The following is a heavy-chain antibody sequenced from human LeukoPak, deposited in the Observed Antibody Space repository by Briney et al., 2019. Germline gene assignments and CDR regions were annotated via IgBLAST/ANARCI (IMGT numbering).Heavy chain of an antibody. CDR2: IRSKAYGGTT. J-gene: IGHJ4*02. Sequence: PGGSLRLSCTASGFTFGDYAMSWFRQAPGKGLEWVGFIRSKAYGGTTEYAASVKGRFTISRDDSKSIAYLQMNSLKTEDTAVYYCTREDIVPAAIMPYYFDYWGQGTLATVSS. V-gene: IGHV3-49*03. CDR1: GFTFGDYA. CDR3: TREDIVPAAIMPYYFDY. D-gene: IGHD2-2*01.